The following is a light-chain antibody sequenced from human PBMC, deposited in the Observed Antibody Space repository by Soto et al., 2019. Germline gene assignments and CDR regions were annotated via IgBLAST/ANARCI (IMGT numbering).Light chain of an antibody. V-gene: IGKV3-20*01. Sequence: EIVLTQSPGTLSLSPGERATLSCRASQSVSSSSLAWYQQKPGQAPRLLIYGASSRATGIPDRFSGSGSGRDFTLTISRLEPEDFAVFYCQQYGSSPYTFGQGTKLEIK. J-gene: IGKJ2*01. CDR1: QSVSSSS. CDR3: QQYGSSPYT. CDR2: GAS.